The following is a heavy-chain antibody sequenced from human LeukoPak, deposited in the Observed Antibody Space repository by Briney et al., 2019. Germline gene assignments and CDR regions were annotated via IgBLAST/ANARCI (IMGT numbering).Heavy chain of an antibody. V-gene: IGHV1-69*13. CDR1: GGTFSSYA. D-gene: IGHD3-3*01. J-gene: IGHJ6*02. CDR2: IIPIFGTA. Sequence: ASVKVSCKASGGTFSSYAISWVRQAPGQGLEWMGGIIPIFGTANYAQKSQGRVTITADESTSTAYVELSSLRSEDTAVYYCASPSGAFENFWSGYYSKPASYGMDVWGQGTTVTVSS. CDR3: ASPSGAFENFWSGYYSKPASYGMDV.